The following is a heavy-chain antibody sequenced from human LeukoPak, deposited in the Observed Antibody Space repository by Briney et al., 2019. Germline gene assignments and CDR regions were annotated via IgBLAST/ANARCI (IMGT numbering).Heavy chain of an antibody. CDR1: GFTFSDYY. Sequence: MAGGSLRLSCAASGFTFSDYYMSWIRQAPGKGLEWVSYISSSGSTIYYADSVKGRFTISRDNAKNSLYLQMNSLRAEDTAVYYCARDDTVTPLDYWGQGTLVTVSS. CDR3: ARDDTVTPLDY. J-gene: IGHJ4*02. D-gene: IGHD4-17*01. V-gene: IGHV3-11*01. CDR2: ISSSGSTI.